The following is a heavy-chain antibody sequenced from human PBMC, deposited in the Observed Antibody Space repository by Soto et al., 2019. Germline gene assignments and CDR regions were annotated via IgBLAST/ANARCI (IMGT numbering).Heavy chain of an antibody. V-gene: IGHV1-46*01. CDR2: INPSGGST. D-gene: IGHD2-2*01. Sequence: PGPSVKVSCKASGYTFTSYYMHWVRQAPGQGLEWMGIINPSGGSTSYAQKFQGRVTMTRDTSTSTVYMELSSLRSEDTAVYYCARERSIPAGKAPRSFDIWGQGTMVTVSS. CDR3: ARERSIPAGKAPRSFDI. J-gene: IGHJ3*02. CDR1: GYTFTSYY.